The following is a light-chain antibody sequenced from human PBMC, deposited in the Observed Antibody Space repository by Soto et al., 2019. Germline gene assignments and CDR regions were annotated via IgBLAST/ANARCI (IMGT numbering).Light chain of an antibody. CDR2: GAS. V-gene: IGKV3-20*01. CDR1: QSVSSSY. Sequence: EIVLTQSPGTLSLSPGERATLSCRASQSVSSSYLAWYQQKPGQAPRLLIYGASSRATGIPDRFSGSGSGTDFTLTISRLEPEDFAVYYCQHYGRSLLFTFGPGTKVDIK. J-gene: IGKJ3*01. CDR3: QHYGRSLLFT.